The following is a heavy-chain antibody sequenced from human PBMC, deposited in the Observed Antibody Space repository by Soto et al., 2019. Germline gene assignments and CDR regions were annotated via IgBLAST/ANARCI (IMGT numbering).Heavy chain of an antibody. J-gene: IGHJ4*02. V-gene: IGHV4-31*02. Sequence: SETLSLTCTVSGGSISSGGYYWSWIRQHPGKGLEWIGYIYYSGSTYYNPSLKSRVTISVDTSKNQFSLKLSSVTAADTAVYYCAIAAAGTVDYWGQGTLLTVSS. D-gene: IGHD6-13*01. CDR3: AIAAAGTVDY. CDR1: GGSISSGGYY. CDR2: IYYSGST.